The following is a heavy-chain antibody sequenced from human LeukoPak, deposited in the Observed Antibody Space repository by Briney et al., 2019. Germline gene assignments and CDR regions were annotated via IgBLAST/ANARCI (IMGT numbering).Heavy chain of an antibody. J-gene: IGHJ6*03. Sequence: ASVKVSCKVSGYTLTELSMHWVRQAPRKGLEWMGGFDPEDGETIYAQKFQGRVTMTTDTSTSTAYMELRSLRSDDTAVYYCARCEYGYGGKTLWDYYMDVWGKGTTVTISS. V-gene: IGHV1-24*01. CDR1: GYTLTELS. D-gene: IGHD4-23*01. CDR3: ARCEYGYGGKTLWDYYMDV. CDR2: FDPEDGET.